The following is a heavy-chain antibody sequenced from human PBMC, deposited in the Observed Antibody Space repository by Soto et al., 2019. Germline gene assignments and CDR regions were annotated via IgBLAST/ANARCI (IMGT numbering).Heavy chain of an antibody. Sequence: GGSLRLSCAASGFTFSSYWMSWVRQAPGKGLEWVANIKQDGSEKYYVDSVKGRFTISRDNAKNSLYLQMNSLRAEDTAVYYCAIQRASGYGSFDYWGQGTLVTVSS. CDR2: IKQDGSEK. J-gene: IGHJ4*02. V-gene: IGHV3-7*01. D-gene: IGHD5-12*01. CDR3: AIQRASGYGSFDY. CDR1: GFTFSSYW.